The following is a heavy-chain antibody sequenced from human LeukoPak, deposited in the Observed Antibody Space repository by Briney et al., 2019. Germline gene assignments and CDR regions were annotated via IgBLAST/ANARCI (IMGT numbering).Heavy chain of an antibody. J-gene: IGHJ4*02. CDR1: RYTFTSYD. CDR2: MKPSKCNT. Sequence: ASVKVSCKASRYTFTSYDINWVRQATGHRLEGRGWMKPSKCNTGYSHKFQGRVTMTRNTYIRTAYMELSSLTSEDKAVYYCARGSLFHYDLLTGYYPWGQGTQVTVSS. V-gene: IGHV1-8*01. D-gene: IGHD3-9*01. CDR3: ARGSLFHYDLLTGYYP.